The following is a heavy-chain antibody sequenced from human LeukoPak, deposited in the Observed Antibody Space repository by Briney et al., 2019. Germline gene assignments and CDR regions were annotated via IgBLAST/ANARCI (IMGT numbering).Heavy chain of an antibody. CDR3: AREWVYSNYSGRPVYYYCMDV. CDR2: IIPIFGTA. Sequence: SVKVSCKASGGTFSSYAISWVRQAPGQGLEWMGRIIPIFGTANYAQKFQGRVTITTDESTSTAYMELSSLRSEDTAVYYCAREWVYSNYSGRPVYYYCMDVWGKGTTVTVSS. J-gene: IGHJ6*03. D-gene: IGHD4-11*01. CDR1: GGTFSSYA. V-gene: IGHV1-69*05.